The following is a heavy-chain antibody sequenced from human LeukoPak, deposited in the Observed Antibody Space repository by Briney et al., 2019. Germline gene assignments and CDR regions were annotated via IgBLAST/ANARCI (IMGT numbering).Heavy chain of an antibody. J-gene: IGHJ6*03. Sequence: PSETLPLTCTVSGGSISSYYWSWIRQPPGKGLEWIGYIYYSGSTNYNPSLKSRVTISVDTSKNQFSLKLSSVTAADTAVYYCARGSHYYMDIWGTGTTVTVSS. V-gene: IGHV4-59*01. CDR3: ARGSHYYMDI. CDR1: GGSISSYY. CDR2: IYYSGST.